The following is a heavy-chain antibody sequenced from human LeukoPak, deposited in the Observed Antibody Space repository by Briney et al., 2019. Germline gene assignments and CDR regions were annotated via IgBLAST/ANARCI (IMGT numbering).Heavy chain of an antibody. J-gene: IGHJ4*02. CDR2: INSVGSST. CDR1: GFIFSSYW. CDR3: ARRVVVPAAPYYFDY. V-gene: IGHV3-74*01. Sequence: PGGSLRLSCAASGFIFSSYWMHWVRQAPGKGLVWVSRINSVGSSTSYADSVKGRFTISRDNAKNTLYLQMNSLRAEDTAVYYCARRVVVPAAPYYFDYWGQGTLVTVSS. D-gene: IGHD2-2*01.